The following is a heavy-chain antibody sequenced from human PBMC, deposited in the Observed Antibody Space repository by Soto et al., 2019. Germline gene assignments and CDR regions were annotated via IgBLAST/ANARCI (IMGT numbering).Heavy chain of an antibody. D-gene: IGHD3-10*01. V-gene: IGHV3-23*01. J-gene: IGHJ6*02. CDR1: GFTFSRHG. Sequence: GGSLRLSCVASGFTFSRHGLSWVRQAPGKGLEWVSTINPSGDSTLYADSVKGRFTISRDNSKNTVYLQMNSLRAEDTAVYYCARGFRGSGSYHYYGMDVWGQGTTVTVSS. CDR3: ARGFRGSGSYHYYGMDV. CDR2: INPSGDST.